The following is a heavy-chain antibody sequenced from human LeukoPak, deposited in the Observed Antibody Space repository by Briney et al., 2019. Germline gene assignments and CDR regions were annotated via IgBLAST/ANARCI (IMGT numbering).Heavy chain of an antibody. CDR2: MNPNSGNT. CDR3: ARKGLLGSGKPWFDP. D-gene: IGHD2-15*01. V-gene: IGHV1-8*01. CDR1: GYTFTSYD. J-gene: IGHJ5*02. Sequence: ASVKVSCKASGYTFTSYDINWVRQASGQGLEWIGWMNPNSGNTASAQKFQGRVTMTTNTSISTAYMELTGLRSEDTAMYFCARKGLLGSGKPWFDPWGQGTLLTVSS.